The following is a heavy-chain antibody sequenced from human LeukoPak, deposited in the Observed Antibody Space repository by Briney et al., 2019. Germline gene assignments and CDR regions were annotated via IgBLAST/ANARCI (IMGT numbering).Heavy chain of an antibody. V-gene: IGHV4-34*01. D-gene: IGHD5-12*01. J-gene: IGHJ6*03. CDR1: GESLNSYY. CDR2: INHSGST. Sequence: PSETLSLTCAVYGESLNSYYWSWIRQSPGKGLEWIGEINHSGSTNYSPSHKSRVTISVDTSKNQFSLKLSSVTAADTAVYYCARGYSGYDRRGKNYYYYYMDVWGKGTTVTVSS. CDR3: ARGYSGYDRRGKNYYYYYMDV.